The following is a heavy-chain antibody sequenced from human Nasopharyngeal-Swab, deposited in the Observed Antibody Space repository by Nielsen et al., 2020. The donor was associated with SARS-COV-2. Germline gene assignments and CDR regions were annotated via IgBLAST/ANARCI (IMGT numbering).Heavy chain of an antibody. J-gene: IGHJ4*02. D-gene: IGHD3-10*01. CDR3: ARGSRGYYFDY. CDR1: GGSFSGYY. V-gene: IGHV4-34*01. CDR2: INHSGST. Sequence: SETLSLTCAVYGGSFSGYYWSWIRQPPGKGLEWIGEINHSGSTNYNPSFKSRVTISVDTSKNQFSLKLSSVTAADTAVYYCARGSRGYYFDYWGQGTLVTVSS.